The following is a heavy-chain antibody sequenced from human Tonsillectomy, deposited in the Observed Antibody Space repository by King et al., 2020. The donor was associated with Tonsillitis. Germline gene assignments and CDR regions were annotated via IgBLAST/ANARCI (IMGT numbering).Heavy chain of an antibody. D-gene: IGHD3-22*01. CDR1: GFTFSKYS. CDR3: ARDLEDDDSSAYYYVASYGY. CDR2: ISSSSSTI. Sequence: VQLVESGGGLVQPGGSLRLSCAASGFTFSKYSVNWVRQAPGKGLEWLSSISSSSSTIYYADSVKGRFTISRDNAKNSLYLQMNSLRAEDTAVYYCARDLEDDDSSAYYYVASYGYWGQGTLVSVSS. V-gene: IGHV3-48*01. J-gene: IGHJ4*02.